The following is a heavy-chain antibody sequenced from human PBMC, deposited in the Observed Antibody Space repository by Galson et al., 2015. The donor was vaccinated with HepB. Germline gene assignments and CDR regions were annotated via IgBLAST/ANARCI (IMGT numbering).Heavy chain of an antibody. CDR3: ARVNVDATIWFDP. V-gene: IGHV4-59*01. Sequence: IYSSGSTNYNPSLKSRVTISVDTSKNQFSLKLSSVTAADTAVYYCARVNVDATIWFDPWGQGTLVTVSS. J-gene: IGHJ5*02. CDR2: IYSSGST. D-gene: IGHD2-15*01.